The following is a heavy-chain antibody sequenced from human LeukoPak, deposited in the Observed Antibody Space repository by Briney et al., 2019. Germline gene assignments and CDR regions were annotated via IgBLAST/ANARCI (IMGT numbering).Heavy chain of an antibody. Sequence: SETLSLTCTVSGGSISSGIYSWRWIRQPPGKGLEWIGYIQHSLTSYNPSLKSRVTISVDTSKNQFSLKLSSVTAADTAVYYCARGPSSWETRNYYYYGMDVWGKGTTVTVSS. CDR3: ARGPSSWETRNYYYYGMDV. CDR2: IQHSLT. J-gene: IGHJ6*04. D-gene: IGHD6-13*01. CDR1: GGSISSGIYS. V-gene: IGHV4-30-2*01.